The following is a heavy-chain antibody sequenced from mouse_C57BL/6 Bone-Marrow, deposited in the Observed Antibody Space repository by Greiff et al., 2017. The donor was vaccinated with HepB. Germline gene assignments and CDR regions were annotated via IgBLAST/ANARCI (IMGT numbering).Heavy chain of an antibody. CDR3: ARWNDYDRCYFDY. CDR2: IHPNSGST. J-gene: IGHJ2*01. Sequence: QVQLQHPGAELVKPGASVKLSCKASGYTFTSYWMHWVKQRPGQGLEWIGMIHPNSGSTNYNEKFKSKATLTVDKSSSTAYMQLSSLTSEDSAVYYCARWNDYDRCYFDYWGQGTTLTVSS. V-gene: IGHV1-64*01. CDR1: GYTFTSYW. D-gene: IGHD2-4*01.